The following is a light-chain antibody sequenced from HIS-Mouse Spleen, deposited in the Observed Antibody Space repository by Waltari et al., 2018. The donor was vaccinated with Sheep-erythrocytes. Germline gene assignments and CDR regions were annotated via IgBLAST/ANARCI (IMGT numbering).Light chain of an antibody. J-gene: IGKJ3*01. CDR1: QSVSSSY. CDR3: QQYGSSPFT. Sequence: EIVLTQSPGNLSLSPGERATLSCRASQSVSSSYLAWYKQKPGQAPRRLIYGASSRATCIPDRFSGSGSGTDFTLTISRLEPEDFSVYYCQQYGSSPFTFGPGTKVDIK. V-gene: IGKV3-20*01. CDR2: GAS.